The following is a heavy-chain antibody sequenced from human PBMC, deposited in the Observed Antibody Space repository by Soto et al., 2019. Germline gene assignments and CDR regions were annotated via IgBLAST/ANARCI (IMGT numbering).Heavy chain of an antibody. J-gene: IGHJ5*02. CDR2: IYCSGST. CDR3: ARTPGGWFDP. CDR1: GGSISSGDYY. D-gene: IGHD3-16*01. Sequence: SETLSLTCTVSGGSISSGDYYWSWIRQPPGKGLEWIGYIYCSGSTYYNPSLKSRVTISIDPSKNQFSLKLNSVTAADAAVYYCARTPGGWFDPWGRGTLVTVSS. V-gene: IGHV4-30-4*01.